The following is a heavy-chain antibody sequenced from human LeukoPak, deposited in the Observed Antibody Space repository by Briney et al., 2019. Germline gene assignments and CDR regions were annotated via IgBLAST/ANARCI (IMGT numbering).Heavy chain of an antibody. CDR1: GGSISSSSYY. CDR3: ASPAPRDY. CDR2: IYYSGST. V-gene: IGHV4-39*01. J-gene: IGHJ4*02. Sequence: TSETLSLTCTVSGGSISSSSYYWGWIRQPPGKGLEWIGSIYYSGSTYYNPSLKSRVTISVDTSKNQFSLKLSFVAAADTAVYYCASPAPRDYWGQGTLVTVSS.